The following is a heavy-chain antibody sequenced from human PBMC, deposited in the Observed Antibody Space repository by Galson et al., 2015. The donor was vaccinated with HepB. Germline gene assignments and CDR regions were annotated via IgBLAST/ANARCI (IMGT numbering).Heavy chain of an antibody. D-gene: IGHD2-21*01. CDR3: ARRPLFRYGWFDP. Sequence: PALVKPTQTLTLTCTVSGFSLSNARMGVSWIRQPPGKALEWLAHIFSNDDKSYSTSLKSRLTISKDTSKSQMVLTMTNMDPVDTATYYCARRPLFRYGWFDPWGQGTLVTVSS. V-gene: IGHV2-26*01. CDR1: GFSLSNARMG. J-gene: IGHJ5*02. CDR2: IFSNDDK.